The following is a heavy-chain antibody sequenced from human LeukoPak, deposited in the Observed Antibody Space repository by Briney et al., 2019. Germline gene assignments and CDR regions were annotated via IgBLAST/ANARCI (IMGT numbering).Heavy chain of an antibody. Sequence: GGSLRLSCAASGFTFSCCSMTWVRQAPGKGLEWVSSISSSSSYIYYADSVKGRFTISRDNAKNSLYLQMNSLRAEDTAVYYCAKDFQGELLGYWGQGTLVTVSS. D-gene: IGHD1-26*01. CDR3: AKDFQGELLGY. CDR2: ISSSSSYI. V-gene: IGHV3-21*04. J-gene: IGHJ4*02. CDR1: GFTFSCCS.